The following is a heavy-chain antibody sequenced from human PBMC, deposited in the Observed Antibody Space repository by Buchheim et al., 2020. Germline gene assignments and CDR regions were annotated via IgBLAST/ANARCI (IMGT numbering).Heavy chain of an antibody. V-gene: IGHV3-30*18. CDR2: ISYDGSNK. Sequence: QVQLVESGGGVVQPGRSLRLSCAASGFTFSSYGMHWVRQAPGKGLEWVAVISYDGSNKYYADSVKGRFTISRDNSKNTLYLQMNSLRAEDTAVYYCAKAGAGGDFWSGYYTSYYYYGMDVWGQGTT. CDR3: AKAGAGGDFWSGYYTSYYYYGMDV. CDR1: GFTFSSYG. D-gene: IGHD3-3*01. J-gene: IGHJ6*02.